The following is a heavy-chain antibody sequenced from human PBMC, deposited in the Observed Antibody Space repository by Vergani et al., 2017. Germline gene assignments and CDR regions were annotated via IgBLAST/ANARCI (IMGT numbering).Heavy chain of an antibody. Sequence: QVQLVQSGAEVKKPGASVKVSCKASGYTFTSYGISWVRQAPGQGLEWMGWISAYNGNTNYAQKLQGRVTMTTDTSTSTAYMELRSLRSEDTAVYYCARDSGYCSGGSCPPHWYFDLWGRGTLVTVSS. CDR3: ARDSGYCSGGSCPPHWYFDL. D-gene: IGHD2-15*01. J-gene: IGHJ2*01. CDR2: ISAYNGNT. CDR1: GYTFTSYG. V-gene: IGHV1-18*01.